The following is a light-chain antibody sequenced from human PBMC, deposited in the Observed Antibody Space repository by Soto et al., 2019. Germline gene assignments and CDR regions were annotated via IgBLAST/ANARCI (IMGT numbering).Light chain of an antibody. CDR1: SSDVGTYNY. J-gene: IGLJ2*01. V-gene: IGLV2-14*01. CDR2: EVS. CDR3: SSYTSSSTLVV. Sequence: QSALTQPASMSGSPGQSITISCTGTSSDVGTYNYVSWYQHHPGKVPRLMIYEVSNRPSGISNRFSGSKSGNTASLTISGRQAEDEADYYCSSYTSSSTLVVFGGGTKLTVL.